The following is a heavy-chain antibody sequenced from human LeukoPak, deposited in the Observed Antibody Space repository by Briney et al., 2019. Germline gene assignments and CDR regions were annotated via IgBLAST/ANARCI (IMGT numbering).Heavy chain of an antibody. CDR1: GGSINFYY. D-gene: IGHD6-13*01. Sequence: SETLSLTCTVSGGSINFYYWSWIRQPSGKGLEWIGRIYSTGSTNYSPSLKSRVTMSVDKSKNQFSLNLSSVTAADTAVYYCARGIADPYSFDSWGQGTLVTVSS. CDR2: IYSTGST. V-gene: IGHV4-4*07. J-gene: IGHJ4*02. CDR3: ARGIADPYSFDS.